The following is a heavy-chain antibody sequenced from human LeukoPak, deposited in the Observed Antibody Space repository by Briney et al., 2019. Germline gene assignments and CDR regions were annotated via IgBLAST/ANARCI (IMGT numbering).Heavy chain of an antibody. CDR3: ARWGSHFYYFSLDV. V-gene: IGHV4-4*07. CDR2: IYSTGDR. Sequence: PSETLSLTCTVSGGSISSYWWGWIRQPAGKGLEWIGRIYSTGDRGYNPSLKSRVTMSVDTSKNQFSLQLNSMTAADTAVYYCARWGSHFYYFSLDVWGKGTTVTVSS. J-gene: IGHJ6*03. CDR1: GGSISSYW. D-gene: IGHD7-27*01.